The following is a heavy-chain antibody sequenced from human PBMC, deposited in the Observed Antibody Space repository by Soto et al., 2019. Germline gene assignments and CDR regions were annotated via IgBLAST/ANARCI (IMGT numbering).Heavy chain of an antibody. V-gene: IGHV4-39*01. Sequence: QLQLQESGPGLVQPSETLSLTCTVSGCSISSSNYYWGWIRQPPGKGLEWIGSMYYSGSTYHNPSLKSRVTISVDTSKTQFSLNLCSVTAADTAVYYCARHGDYYERSPYWTPGYWGQGIPVTVSS. CDR2: MYYSGST. CDR3: ARHGDYYERSPYWTPGY. CDR1: GCSISSSNYY. D-gene: IGHD3-22*01. J-gene: IGHJ4*02.